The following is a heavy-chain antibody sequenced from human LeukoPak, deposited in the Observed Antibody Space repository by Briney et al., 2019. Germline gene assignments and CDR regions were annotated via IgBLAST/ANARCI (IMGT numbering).Heavy chain of an antibody. V-gene: IGHV4-34*01. D-gene: IGHD6-19*01. CDR1: GGSFSGYY. CDR2: INHSGST. J-gene: IGHJ4*02. Sequence: ASETLSLTCAVYGGSFSGYYWSWIRQPPGKGLEWIGEINHSGSTNYNPSLKSRVTISVDTSKNQFSLKLSSVTAADTAVYYCARHLSAVAPDYWGQGTLVTVSS. CDR3: ARHLSAVAPDY.